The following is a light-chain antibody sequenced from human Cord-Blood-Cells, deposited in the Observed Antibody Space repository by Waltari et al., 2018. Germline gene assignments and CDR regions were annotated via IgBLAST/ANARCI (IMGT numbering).Light chain of an antibody. CDR3: AAWDDSLNAWV. J-gene: IGLJ3*02. Sequence: QSVLTQPPSASGTPGQRVTISCSGRSSNIGSNTVNWYQQLPGTAPKLRIYSNTRRPSGVPDLFSGSKSGTSASLAISGLQSEDGADYYCAAWDDSLNAWVFGGGTKLTVL. CDR1: SSNIGSNT. V-gene: IGLV1-44*01. CDR2: SNT.